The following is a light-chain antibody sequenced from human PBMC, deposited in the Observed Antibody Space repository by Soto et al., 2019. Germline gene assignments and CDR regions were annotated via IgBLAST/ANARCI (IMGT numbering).Light chain of an antibody. CDR2: DAS. V-gene: IGKV3-11*01. J-gene: IGKJ4*01. CDR1: QSVSSY. Sequence: EVVLTQSPATVSLSXGEGATLSXXASQSVSSYLAWYQQKPGQAPRLLIYDASNRATGIPARFSGSGSGTDFTLTISSLEPEDFAVYYCQQRSNWPPHFGGGTKMDNK. CDR3: QQRSNWPPH.